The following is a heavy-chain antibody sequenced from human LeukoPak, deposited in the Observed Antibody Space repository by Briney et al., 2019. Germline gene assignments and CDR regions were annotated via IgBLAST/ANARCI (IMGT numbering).Heavy chain of an antibody. CDR3: AKGNAYSDYYMDV. D-gene: IGHD1-1*01. CDR2: ISWDGVST. Sequence: GGSLRLSCAASGFTFDDYSIHWVRQAPGKGLEWVSFISWDGVSTYYADSVKGRFTISRDNSKNSLYLQMNSLRTEDTALYYCAKGNAYSDYYMDVWDKGTTVTVSS. J-gene: IGHJ6*03. CDR1: GFTFDDYS. V-gene: IGHV3-43*01.